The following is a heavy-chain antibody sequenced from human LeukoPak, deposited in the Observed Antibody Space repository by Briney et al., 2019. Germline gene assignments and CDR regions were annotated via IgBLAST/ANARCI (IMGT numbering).Heavy chain of an antibody. J-gene: IGHJ5*02. CDR2: IYSGGST. V-gene: IGHV3-66*01. D-gene: IGHD1-7*01. CDR1: GFTVSSNY. Sequence: PGGSLRLSCAASGFTVSSNYMSWVRQAPGKGLEWVSVIYSGGSTYYADSVKGRFTISRDNSKNTLYLQMNSLRAEDTAVYYCARDENFDAADLYNWFDPWGQGTLVTVSS. CDR3: ARDENFDAADLYNWFDP.